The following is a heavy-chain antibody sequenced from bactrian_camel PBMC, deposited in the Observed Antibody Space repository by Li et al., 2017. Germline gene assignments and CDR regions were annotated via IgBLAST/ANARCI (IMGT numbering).Heavy chain of an antibody. Sequence: VQLVESGGGVVQPGGSLRLSCTASGFVFSTYAISWVRQAPGKELEWVSAINAGGDAAYYADSAKGRFITTRDNTNNTLWLQLNSQKPEDTATYYCVNQVADTRGNIHGYWGRGTQVTVS. CDR3: VNQVADTRGNIHGY. CDR1: GFVFSTYA. CDR2: INAGGDAA. V-gene: IGHV3S31*01. D-gene: IGHD2*01. J-gene: IGHJ6*01.